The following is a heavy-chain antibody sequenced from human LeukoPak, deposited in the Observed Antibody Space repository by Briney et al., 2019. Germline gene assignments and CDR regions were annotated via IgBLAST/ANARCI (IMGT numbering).Heavy chain of an antibody. Sequence: ASVNVSCKSAVYTFIYFAINWVRQAPGQGQDWMGWISLYNGNTNYAQKVQHRVTITTDTSTRTAYMELRRLRSDHTVVHYCASPPYSDGDYYYMDIWGNETTVTVSS. CDR3: ASPPYSDGDYYYMDI. CDR1: VYTFIYFA. J-gene: IGHJ6*03. CDR2: ISLYNGNT. D-gene: IGHD5-18*01. V-gene: IGHV1-18*01.